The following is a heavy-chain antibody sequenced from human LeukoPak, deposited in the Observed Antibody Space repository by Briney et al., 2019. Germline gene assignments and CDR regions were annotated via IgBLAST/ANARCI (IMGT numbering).Heavy chain of an antibody. J-gene: IGHJ6*02. CDR3: ARRNDFWSGYLTWYGMDV. D-gene: IGHD3-3*01. V-gene: IGHV4-59*08. Sequence: SETLSLTCTVSGGSISSYYWSWIRPPPGKGLEWIGYIYYSGSTNYNPSLKSRVTISVDTSKNQFSLKLSSVTAAGTAVYYCARRNDFWSGYLTWYGMDVWGQGTTVTVSS. CDR2: IYYSGST. CDR1: GGSISSYY.